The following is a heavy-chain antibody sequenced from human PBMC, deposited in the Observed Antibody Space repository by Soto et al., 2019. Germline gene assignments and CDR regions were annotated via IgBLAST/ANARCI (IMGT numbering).Heavy chain of an antibody. CDR3: ARGAYYDFWSGLRDY. J-gene: IGHJ4*02. CDR2: INPSGGST. D-gene: IGHD3-3*01. V-gene: IGHV1-46*03. Sequence: GASVKGFCKASGYTFTRYHMDWGRQAPGQGLEWMGIINPSGGSTSYAQKFQGRVTMTRDTSTSTVYMELSSLRSEDTAVYYCARGAYYDFWSGLRDYWGQGTLVTVSS. CDR1: GYTFTRYH.